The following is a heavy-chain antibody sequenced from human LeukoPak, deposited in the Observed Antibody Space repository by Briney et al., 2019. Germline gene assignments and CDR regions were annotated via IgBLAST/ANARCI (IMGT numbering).Heavy chain of an antibody. D-gene: IGHD6-13*01. Sequence: ASVKVSCKASGYTFTSYDINWVLQATGQGLEWMGWMNPNSGNTGYAQKFQGRVTMTRNTSISTAYMELSSLRSEDTAVYYCAREGLEYSSSWYPYMDVWGKGTTVTVSS. CDR3: AREGLEYSSSWYPYMDV. J-gene: IGHJ6*03. CDR1: GYTFTSYD. V-gene: IGHV1-8*01. CDR2: MNPNSGNT.